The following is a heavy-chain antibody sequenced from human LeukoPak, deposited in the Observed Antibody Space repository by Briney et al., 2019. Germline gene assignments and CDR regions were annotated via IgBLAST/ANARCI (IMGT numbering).Heavy chain of an antibody. Sequence: SETLSLTCTVSGGSISSSSYYWGWIRQPPGKGLEWIGSIYHSGSTYYNPSLKSRVTISVDTSKNQFSLKLSSVTAADTAVYYCAISDILTGYYTSSGSIDYWGQGTLVTVSS. V-gene: IGHV4-39*07. CDR3: AISDILTGYYTSSGSIDY. CDR1: GGSISSSSYY. D-gene: IGHD3-9*01. J-gene: IGHJ4*02. CDR2: IYHSGST.